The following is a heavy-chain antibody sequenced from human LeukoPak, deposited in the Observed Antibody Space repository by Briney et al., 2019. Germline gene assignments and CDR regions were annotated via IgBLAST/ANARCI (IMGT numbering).Heavy chain of an antibody. CDR2: MNPNSGNT. J-gene: IGHJ4*02. CDR1: GYTFTSYD. CDR3: ARDGVRDDFFRY. D-gene: IGHD3-3*01. Sequence: GPVKVSCKASGYTFTSYDINWVRQATGQGLEWMGWMNPNSGNTGYAQKFQGRVTITRNTSISTAYMELSSLRSEDTAVYYCARDGVRDDFFRYWGQGTLVTVSS. V-gene: IGHV1-8*03.